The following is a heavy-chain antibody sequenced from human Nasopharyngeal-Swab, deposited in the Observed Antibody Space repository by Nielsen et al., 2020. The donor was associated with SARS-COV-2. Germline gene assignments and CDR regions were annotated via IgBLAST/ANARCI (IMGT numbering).Heavy chain of an antibody. CDR3: ARGGSYSSSWYPTY. CDR2: INSDGSSK. J-gene: IGHJ4*02. D-gene: IGHD6-13*01. CDR1: GLTFSSYW. V-gene: IGHV3-74*01. Sequence: GGSLRLSCAASGLTFSSYWMHWVRQAPGKGLVWVSRINSDGSSKSYADSVKGRFTISRDNAKNTLYLQMNSLRAEGTAVYYCARGGSYSSSWYPTYWGQGTLVTVSS.